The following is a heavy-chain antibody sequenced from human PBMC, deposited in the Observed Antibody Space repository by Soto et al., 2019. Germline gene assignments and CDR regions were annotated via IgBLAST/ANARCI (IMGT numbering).Heavy chain of an antibody. Sequence: ASVKVSCKAYGYTFTSDGISWVRQAPGQGFEWMGWISAYNGNTNYAQKLQGRVTMTTDTSTSTAYMELRSLRSDDTAVYYCARAASYGDYLYWGQGTLVTVSS. CDR1: GYTFTSDG. J-gene: IGHJ4*02. D-gene: IGHD4-17*01. V-gene: IGHV1-18*01. CDR3: ARAASYGDYLY. CDR2: ISAYNGNT.